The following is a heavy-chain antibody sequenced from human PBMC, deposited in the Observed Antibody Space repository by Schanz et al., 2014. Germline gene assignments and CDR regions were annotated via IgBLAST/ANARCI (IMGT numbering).Heavy chain of an antibody. J-gene: IGHJ4*02. CDR3: AKGLYYDNTGGGFDY. V-gene: IGHV3-23*04. D-gene: IGHD3-16*01. CDR1: GFTVSSNH. CDR2: ISGGGGTR. Sequence: EGQLAESGGGLVQPGGSLRLSCAVSGFTVSSNHMSWVRQAPGKGLEWVSGISGGGGTRNYADSVKGRFTVFRDNSKRTLYLEINDPRAEDTAVYYCAKGLYYDNTGGGFDYWGQGTLVTVSS.